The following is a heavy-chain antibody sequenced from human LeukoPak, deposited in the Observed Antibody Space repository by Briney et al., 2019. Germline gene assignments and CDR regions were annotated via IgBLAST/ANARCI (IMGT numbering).Heavy chain of an antibody. V-gene: IGHV1-3*01. Sequence: ASVKVSCKASGYTFTSYAMHWVRQAPGQRLEWMGWINAGNGNTKYSQKFQGRVTITRDTSASTAYMELSSLRSEDTAVYYCARANYYYGSGMHAFDIWGQGTMVTVSS. CDR1: GYTFTSYA. J-gene: IGHJ3*02. CDR2: INAGNGNT. D-gene: IGHD3-10*01. CDR3: ARANYYYGSGMHAFDI.